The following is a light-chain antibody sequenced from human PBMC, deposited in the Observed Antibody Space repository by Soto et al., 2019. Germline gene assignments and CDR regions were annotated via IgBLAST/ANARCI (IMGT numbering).Light chain of an antibody. CDR3: EQYNNWFSIT. Sequence: TQSPGTLSSSPGERATLSCRASQSVSNYLAWYQQKPGQAPRLLIYDASNRATGIPARFSGSGFGTEFTLTISSLQPEDFAVYYCEQYNNWFSITFGQGTRLEIK. CDR2: DAS. V-gene: IGKV3D-15*01. CDR1: QSVSNY. J-gene: IGKJ5*01.